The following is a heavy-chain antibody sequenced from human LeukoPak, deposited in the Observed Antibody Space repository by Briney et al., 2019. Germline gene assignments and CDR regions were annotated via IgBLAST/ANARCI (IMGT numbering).Heavy chain of an antibody. J-gene: IGHJ4*02. CDR1: GFTFSHHW. D-gene: IGHD3-22*01. CDR3: ARDKGEYDSSVEGY. Sequence: GGSLRLSCAASGFTFSHHWMTWVRQAPGKGLEWVAAIKYDGSEKYHVDSVKGRFTISRDNAKNSLYLQMNSLRAEDTAVYYCARDKGEYDSSVEGYWGQGTLVTVSS. V-gene: IGHV3-7*01. CDR2: IKYDGSEK.